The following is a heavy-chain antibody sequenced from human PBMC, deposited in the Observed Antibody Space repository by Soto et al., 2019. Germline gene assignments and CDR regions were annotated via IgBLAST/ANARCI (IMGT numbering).Heavy chain of an antibody. J-gene: IGHJ5*02. D-gene: IGHD6-13*01. CDR3: ARDQGSSWESVWFDP. V-gene: IGHV4-4*02. CDR1: GVSISSSNW. Sequence: SETLSLTCAVSGVSISSSNWWSWVRQPPGKGLEWIGEIYHSGSTNYNPSLKSRVTISVDKSKNQFSLKLSSVTAADTAVYYCARDQGSSWESVWFDPWGQGTLVTVSS. CDR2: IYHSGST.